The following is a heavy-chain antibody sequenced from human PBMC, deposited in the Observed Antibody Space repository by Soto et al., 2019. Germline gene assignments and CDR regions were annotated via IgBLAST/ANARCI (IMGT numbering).Heavy chain of an antibody. CDR1: GFIFSNTW. CDR3: TTGTFVGVVTPD. Sequence: EVQLVESGGGLVKPGGSLRLSCAASGFIFSNTWMNWVRQAPGRGLEWVGRIKSKTDGGTTDYAAPVKGRFTISRDDSENTLYLQMNSLKSEDTAVYYCTTGTFVGVVTPDWGQGTLVTVSS. CDR2: IKSKTDGGTT. V-gene: IGHV3-15*07. J-gene: IGHJ4*02. D-gene: IGHD3-3*01.